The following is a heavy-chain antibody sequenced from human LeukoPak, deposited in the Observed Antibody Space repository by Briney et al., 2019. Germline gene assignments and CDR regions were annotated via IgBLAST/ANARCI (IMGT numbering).Heavy chain of an antibody. Sequence: GGSLRLSCAASGFTVSTNYMSWVRQAPGKGLEWVSVIYSGGSTYYADSVKGRFTISRDNSKNTLYLQMNSLRAEDTAVYYCARVGYSYAFDVWSQGTMVTVSS. V-gene: IGHV3-66*01. J-gene: IGHJ3*01. CDR1: GFTVSTNY. CDR3: ARVGYSYAFDV. CDR2: IYSGGST. D-gene: IGHD1-1*01.